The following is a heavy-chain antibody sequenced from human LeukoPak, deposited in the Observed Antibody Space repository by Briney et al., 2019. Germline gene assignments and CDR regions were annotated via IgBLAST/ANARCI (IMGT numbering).Heavy chain of an antibody. V-gene: IGHV3-23*01. D-gene: IGHD2-2*01. CDR1: GFTFSSYA. CDR2: ISGSGGTT. CDR3: AGGRGTSSDYYYYGMDV. Sequence: GGSLRLSCAASGFTFSSYAMSWVRQAPGKGLEWVSGISGSGGTTYYADSVKGRFTISRDNSKNTLYLQMNSLRAEDTAVYYCAGGRGTSSDYYYYGMDVWGQGTTVTVSS. J-gene: IGHJ6*02.